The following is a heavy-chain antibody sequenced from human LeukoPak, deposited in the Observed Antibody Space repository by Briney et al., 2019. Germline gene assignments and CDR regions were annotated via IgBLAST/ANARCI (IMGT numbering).Heavy chain of an antibody. CDR2: ISWDGGST. CDR3: AKDKEYSGFGPVLSGYYYGMDV. J-gene: IGHJ6*04. D-gene: IGHD5-12*01. V-gene: IGHV3-43D*04. CDR1: GFTFDDYA. Sequence: GGSLRLSCAASGFTFDDYAMHWVRQAPGKGLEWVSLISWDGGSTYYADSVKGRFTISRDNSRHTLYLQMNSLGAEDTALYYCAKDKEYSGFGPVLSGYYYGMDVWGKGTTVTVSS.